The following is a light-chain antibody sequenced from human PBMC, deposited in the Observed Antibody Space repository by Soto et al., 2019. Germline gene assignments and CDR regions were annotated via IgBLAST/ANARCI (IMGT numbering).Light chain of an antibody. CDR1: QSIRNY. CDR3: QQSYSTPFT. Sequence: DIQMTQSPSSLSASVGDRVTITCRASQSIRNYLNWYQQTPGKAPKLLIYAASSLQSGVPSRFSGSGSGTDFTLTINSLQPEDFATYYCQQSYSTPFTFGPGTKVDIK. J-gene: IGKJ3*01. CDR2: AAS. V-gene: IGKV1-39*01.